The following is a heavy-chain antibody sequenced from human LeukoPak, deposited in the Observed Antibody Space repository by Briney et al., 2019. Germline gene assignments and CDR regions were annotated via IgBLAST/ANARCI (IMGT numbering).Heavy chain of an antibody. CDR1: GFTFSSYG. V-gene: IGHV3-30*18. Sequence: GGSLRLSCAASGFTFSSYGMHWVRQAPGKGLEWVAVISYDGSNKYYADSVKGRFTISRDNSKNTLYLQTNSLRAEDTAVYYCAKVFSVGMDVWGKGTTVTVSS. J-gene: IGHJ6*04. D-gene: IGHD3-10*01. CDR2: ISYDGSNK. CDR3: AKVFSVGMDV.